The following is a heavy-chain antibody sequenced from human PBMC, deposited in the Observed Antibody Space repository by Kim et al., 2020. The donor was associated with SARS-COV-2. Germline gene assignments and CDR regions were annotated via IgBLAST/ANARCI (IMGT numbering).Heavy chain of an antibody. CDR3: AKVYTYDHKLDY. J-gene: IGHJ4*02. D-gene: IGHD2-2*02. CDR1: GLTFSYHD. Sequence: GGSLRLSCAASGLTFSYHDMHWVRQAPGKGLEWVAVISYDGRNKYYVDSVRGRFTISRDNSKNTLYLQMNSLRAEDTAVYYCAKVYTYDHKLDYWGQGTLVTVSS. V-gene: IGHV3-30*18. CDR2: ISYDGRNK.